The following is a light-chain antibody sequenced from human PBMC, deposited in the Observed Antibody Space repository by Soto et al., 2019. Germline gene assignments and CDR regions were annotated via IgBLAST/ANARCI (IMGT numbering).Light chain of an antibody. Sequence: DIQMTQSPSTLSASVGDRVTITCRASQSITTWLAWYQQKPGKAPKLLIYEASTLENGVPSRFSGSGSGTQFTLTISSLQPDDFATYYCQQYHVYWTFGQGTKVEIK. CDR3: QQYHVYWT. CDR1: QSITTW. J-gene: IGKJ1*01. CDR2: EAS. V-gene: IGKV1-5*03.